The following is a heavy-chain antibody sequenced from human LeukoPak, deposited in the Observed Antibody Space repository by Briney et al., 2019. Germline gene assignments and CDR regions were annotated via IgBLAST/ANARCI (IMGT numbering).Heavy chain of an antibody. V-gene: IGHV3-7*01. Sequence: GGSLRLSCAASGFTFSSYWMSWVRQAPGKGLEWVANIKQDGSEKYYVDSVKGRFTISRDNAKNSLYLQMNSLRAEDTAVYYCARPSTGYSGYEEPDYWGQGTLVTVSS. D-gene: IGHD5-12*01. J-gene: IGHJ4*02. CDR2: IKQDGSEK. CDR3: ARPSTGYSGYEEPDY. CDR1: GFTFSSYW.